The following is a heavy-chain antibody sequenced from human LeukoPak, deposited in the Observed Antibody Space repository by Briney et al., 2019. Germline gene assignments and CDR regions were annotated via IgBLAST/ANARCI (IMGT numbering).Heavy chain of an antibody. V-gene: IGHV1-8*01. CDR3: ARTMVRGDINYYYYYMDV. D-gene: IGHD3-10*01. J-gene: IGHJ6*03. Sequence: ASVKVSCKASGYTFTSYDINWVRQATGQGLEWMGWMNPNSGDTGYAQKFQGRVTMTRNTSISTAYMELSSLRSEDTAVYYCARTMVRGDINYYYYYMDVWGKGTTVTVSS. CDR2: MNPNSGDT. CDR1: GYTFTSYD.